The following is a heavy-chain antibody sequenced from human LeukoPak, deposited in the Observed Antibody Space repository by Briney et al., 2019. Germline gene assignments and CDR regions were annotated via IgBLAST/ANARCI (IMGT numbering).Heavy chain of an antibody. V-gene: IGHV3-48*03. CDR2: ISSSGNTI. J-gene: IGHJ6*04. CDR1: GFRFSSYE. CDR3: AELGITMIGGV. D-gene: IGHD3-10*02. Sequence: PGGSLRLSCAASGFRFSSYEMNWVRQAPGKGLEWVSYISSSGNTIYYADSVKGRFTISRDNAKNSLYLQMNSLRAEDTAVYYCAELGITMIGGVWGKGTTVTISS.